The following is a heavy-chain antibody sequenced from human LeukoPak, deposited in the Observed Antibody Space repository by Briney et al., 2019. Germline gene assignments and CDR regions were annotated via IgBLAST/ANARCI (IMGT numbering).Heavy chain of an antibody. CDR3: ACVYSSSWYSAFDI. CDR1: GGTFSSYA. D-gene: IGHD6-13*01. CDR2: IIPILGIA. V-gene: IGHV1-69*04. Sequence: ASVKVSCKASGGTFSSYAISWVRQAPGQGLEWMGRIIPILGIANYAQKFQGRVTITADKSTSTAYMELSSLRSEDTAVYYCACVYSSSWYSAFDIWGQGTMVIVSS. J-gene: IGHJ3*02.